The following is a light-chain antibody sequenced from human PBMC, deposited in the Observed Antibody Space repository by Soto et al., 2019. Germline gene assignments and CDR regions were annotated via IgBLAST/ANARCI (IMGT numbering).Light chain of an antibody. V-gene: IGKV3-11*01. CDR2: DAS. CDR1: QSVSSY. J-gene: IGKJ5*01. CDR3: QQRSNWPIT. Sequence: EIVFTQSPATLYLSPGERATLSCRASQSVSSYLAWYQQKPGQAPRLLIYDASNRATGIPARFSGSGSGTDFTLTISSLEPEDFAVYYCQQRSNWPITFGQGTRLEI.